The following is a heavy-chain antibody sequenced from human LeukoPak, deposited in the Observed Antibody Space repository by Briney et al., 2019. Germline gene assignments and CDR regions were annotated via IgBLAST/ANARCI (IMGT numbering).Heavy chain of an antibody. Sequence: GGSLRLSCAASGFTFSSYGMHWVRQAPGKGLEWVAFIRYDGSNKYYADSVKGRFTISRDNSKNTLYLQMNSLRAEDTAVYYCAKEPVEMATGDYWGQGTLVTVSS. V-gene: IGHV3-30*02. D-gene: IGHD5-24*01. CDR2: IRYDGSNK. J-gene: IGHJ4*02. CDR3: AKEPVEMATGDY. CDR1: GFTFSSYG.